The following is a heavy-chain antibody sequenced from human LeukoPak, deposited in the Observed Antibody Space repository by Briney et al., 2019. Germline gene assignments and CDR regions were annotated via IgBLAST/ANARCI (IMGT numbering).Heavy chain of an antibody. Sequence: PGGSLRLSCAASGFSFGSYSINWVRQAPGKGLEWVSYISSSSSTIYYADSVKGRFTISRDNSKNTLYLQMNSLRAEDTAVYYCARDRVGATDYFDYWGQGTLVTVSS. CDR2: ISSSSSTI. CDR1: GFSFGSYS. CDR3: ARDRVGATDYFDY. J-gene: IGHJ4*02. D-gene: IGHD1-26*01. V-gene: IGHV3-48*01.